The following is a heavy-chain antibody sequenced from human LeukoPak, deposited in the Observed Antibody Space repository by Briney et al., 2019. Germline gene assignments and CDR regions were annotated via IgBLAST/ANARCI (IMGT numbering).Heavy chain of an antibody. D-gene: IGHD1-1*01. J-gene: IGHJ4*02. Sequence: ASVKVSCKASGYTFTSYGISWVRQAPGQGLEWMEWTSAHNDDANYAETLQGRLTMTTDISTSTAYMELTSLRSDDTAVYYCARDWDSRNDYFDPWGQGTLVTVSS. V-gene: IGHV1-18*01. CDR3: ARDWDSRNDYFDP. CDR1: GYTFTSYG. CDR2: TSAHNDDA.